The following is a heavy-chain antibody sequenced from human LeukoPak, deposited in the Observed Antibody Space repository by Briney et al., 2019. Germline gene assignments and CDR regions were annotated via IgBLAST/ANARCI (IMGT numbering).Heavy chain of an antibody. Sequence: SETLSLTCTVSGGSISSGSYYWSWIRQPAGKGLEWIGRIYTSGSTNYNPSLKSRVTISVDTSKNQFSLKLSSVTAADTAVYYCARARGQWLTPSYYFDYWGQGTLVTVSS. V-gene: IGHV4-61*02. J-gene: IGHJ4*02. D-gene: IGHD6-19*01. CDR2: IYTSGST. CDR3: ARARGQWLTPSYYFDY. CDR1: GGSISSGSYY.